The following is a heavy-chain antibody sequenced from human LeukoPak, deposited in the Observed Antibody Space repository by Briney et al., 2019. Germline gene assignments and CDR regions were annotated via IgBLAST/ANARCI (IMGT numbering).Heavy chain of an antibody. D-gene: IGHD2-2*01. CDR3: ARRYCSSTSCYLDY. V-gene: IGHV1-2*02. CDR2: INPNSGGT. CDR1: GYTFTDYY. J-gene: IGHJ4*02. Sequence: ASVKVSCKASGYTFTDYYMHWVRQAPGQGLESMGWINPNSGGTNYVQKFQGRVTMTRDTSISTAYMELSRLRSDDTAAYYCARRYCSSTSCYLDYWGQGTLVTVSS.